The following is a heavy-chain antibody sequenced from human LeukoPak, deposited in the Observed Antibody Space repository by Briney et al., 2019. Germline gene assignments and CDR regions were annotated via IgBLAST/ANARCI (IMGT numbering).Heavy chain of an antibody. V-gene: IGHV1-69*04. Sequence: GASVKVSCKASGGTFSSYAISWVRQAPGQGLEWMGRIIPILGIANYAQKFQGRVTITADKSTSTAYMGLSSLRSENTAVYYCARDHDNYYYSSGYYVDYWGQGTLVTVSS. J-gene: IGHJ4*02. CDR2: IIPILGIA. CDR3: ARDHDNYYYSSGYYVDY. D-gene: IGHD3-22*01. CDR1: GGTFSSYA.